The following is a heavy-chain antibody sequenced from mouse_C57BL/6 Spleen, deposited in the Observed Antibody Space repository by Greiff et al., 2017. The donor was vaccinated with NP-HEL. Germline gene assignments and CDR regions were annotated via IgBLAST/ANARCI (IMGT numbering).Heavy chain of an antibody. V-gene: IGHV1-82*01. CDR3: AIVYYGNYEGAMDY. J-gene: IGHJ4*01. CDR2: IYPGDGDT. D-gene: IGHD2-1*01. Sequence: QVQLQQPGPELVKPGASVKISCKASGYAFSSSWMNWVKQRPGKGLEWIGRIYPGDGDTNYNGKFKGKATLTADKSSSTAYMQLSSLTSEDSAVYFCAIVYYGNYEGAMDYWGQGTSVTVSS. CDR1: GYAFSSSW.